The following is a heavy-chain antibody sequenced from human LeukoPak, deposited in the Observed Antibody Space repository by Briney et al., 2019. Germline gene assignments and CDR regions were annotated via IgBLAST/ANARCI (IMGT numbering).Heavy chain of an antibody. CDR1: GGSISSYY. CDR3: AREKYYYDSSGYYQDYYYYMDV. D-gene: IGHD3-22*01. J-gene: IGHJ6*03. CDR2: IYFSGST. V-gene: IGHV4-59*01. Sequence: SETLSLTCTVSGGSISSYYWSWIRQPPGKGLEWIGYIYFSGSTNYNPSLKSRVTISVDTSKNQFSLKLSSVTAADTAVYYCAREKYYYDSSGYYQDYYYYMDVWGKGTTVTVSS.